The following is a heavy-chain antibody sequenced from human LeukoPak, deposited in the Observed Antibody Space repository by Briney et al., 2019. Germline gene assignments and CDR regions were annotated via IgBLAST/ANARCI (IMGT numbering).Heavy chain of an antibody. CDR2: INPNSGGT. Sequence: ASVKVSCKASGYTFTGYYMHWVRQAPGQGLEWMGWINPNSGGTNYAQKFQGRVTMTRDTPISTAYMELSRLRSDDTTVYYCARGIGYYYDSSGYSDYWGQGTLVTVSS. CDR1: GYTFTGYY. CDR3: ARGIGYYYDSSGYSDY. J-gene: IGHJ4*02. D-gene: IGHD3-22*01. V-gene: IGHV1-2*02.